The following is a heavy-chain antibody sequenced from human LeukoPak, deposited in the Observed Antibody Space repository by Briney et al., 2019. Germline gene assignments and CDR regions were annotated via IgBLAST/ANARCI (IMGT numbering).Heavy chain of an antibody. D-gene: IGHD4-11*01. Sequence: ASVKVSCKASGGTFSSYAISWVRQATGQGLEWMGWMNPNSGNTGYAQKFQGRVTITRNTSISTAYMELSSLRSEDTAVYYCARDDYNNWFDPWGQGTLVTVSS. CDR1: GGTFSSYA. CDR2: MNPNSGNT. V-gene: IGHV1-8*03. J-gene: IGHJ5*02. CDR3: ARDDYNNWFDP.